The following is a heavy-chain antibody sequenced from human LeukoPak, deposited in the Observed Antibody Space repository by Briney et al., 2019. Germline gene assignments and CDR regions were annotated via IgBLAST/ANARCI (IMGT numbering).Heavy chain of an antibody. CDR3: ARVFGYSYGYTRFDY. D-gene: IGHD5-18*01. V-gene: IGHV4-34*01. Sequence: PSETLSLXCAVYGGSFSGYYWSWIRQPPGKGLEWIGEINHSGSTNYNPSLKSRVTISVDTSKNQFSLKLSSVTAADTAVYYCARVFGYSYGYTRFDYWGQGTLVTVSS. CDR1: GGSFSGYY. J-gene: IGHJ4*02. CDR2: INHSGST.